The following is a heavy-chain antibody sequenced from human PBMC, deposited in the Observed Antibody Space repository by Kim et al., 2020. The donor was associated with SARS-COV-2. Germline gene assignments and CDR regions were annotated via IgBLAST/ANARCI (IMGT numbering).Heavy chain of an antibody. Sequence: YYADSVKGRFTISRDNSKNTLYLQMNSLRAEDTAVYYCARGTGDYYGMDVWGQGTTVTVSS. V-gene: IGHV3-30*01. CDR3: ARGTGDYYGMDV. J-gene: IGHJ6*02. D-gene: IGHD1-1*01.